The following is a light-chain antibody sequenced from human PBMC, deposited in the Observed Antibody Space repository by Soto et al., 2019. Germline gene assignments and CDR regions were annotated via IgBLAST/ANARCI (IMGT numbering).Light chain of an antibody. V-gene: IGLV2-14*01. CDR3: SSYTSSSTYV. CDR2: EVS. J-gene: IGLJ1*01. CDR1: SSDVGGYNY. Sequence: QSALTQPASVSGSPGQSITISCTGTSSDVGGYNYVSWYQQHPGKAPKLILYEVSNRPSGASNRFSGSKSGNTASLTISGLQAEDESDYYCSSYTSSSTYVFGTGTQLTVL.